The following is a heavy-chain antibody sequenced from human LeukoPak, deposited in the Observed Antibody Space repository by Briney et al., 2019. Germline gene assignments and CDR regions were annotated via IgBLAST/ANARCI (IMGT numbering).Heavy chain of an antibody. CDR3: ARGDILTGFDY. J-gene: IGHJ4*02. V-gene: IGHV3-23*01. Sequence: PGGSLRLSCAASGFTFSTYAMGWVRQAPGKGLEWVSSIKGGGGDPFYADSVKGRFTISRDNSKNTLFLQLNSLRAEDTAVYYCARGDILTGFDYWGQGTLVTVSS. CDR1: GFTFSTYA. D-gene: IGHD3-9*01. CDR2: IKGGGGDP.